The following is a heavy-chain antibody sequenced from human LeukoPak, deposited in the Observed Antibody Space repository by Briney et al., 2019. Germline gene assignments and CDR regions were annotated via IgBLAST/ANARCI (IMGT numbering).Heavy chain of an antibody. J-gene: IGHJ4*02. V-gene: IGHV4-39*07. Sequence: SATLSLTCTVSSGSISSTSYYWGWIRQPPGMGLEWIGSMYYSGSTYYNPSLKSRVTISVDTSKSQFSLKLSSVTAADTAVYYCAREMRSPRGGFDYWDQGTLVTVSS. CDR3: AREMRSPRGGFDY. D-gene: IGHD3-10*01. CDR1: SGSISSTSYY. CDR2: MYYSGST.